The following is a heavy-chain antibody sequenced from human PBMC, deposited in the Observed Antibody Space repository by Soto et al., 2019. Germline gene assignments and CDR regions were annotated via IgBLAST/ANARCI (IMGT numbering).Heavy chain of an antibody. V-gene: IGHV4-4*02. CDR2: IFHSGST. CDR1: GGSISSNNW. Sequence: PSETLSLTCAVSGGSISSNNWWIWLRQPPGKGLEWIGEIFHSGSTKYNPSLKSRVTISVEKSKSQFSVRLSSVSAADTAVYYCARAFYDAYYYYGMDVWGQGTTVTVSS. CDR3: ARAFYDAYYYYGMDV. J-gene: IGHJ6*02. D-gene: IGHD3-22*01.